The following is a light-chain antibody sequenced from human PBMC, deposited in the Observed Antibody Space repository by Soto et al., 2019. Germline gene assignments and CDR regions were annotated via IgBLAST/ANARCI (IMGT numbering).Light chain of an antibody. CDR2: DVS. J-gene: IGLJ1*01. V-gene: IGLV2-14*03. Sequence: QSALTQPASVSGSPGQSITISCTGASSDVGGFDHVSWYQQHPGKVPRLLIYDVSSRPSGVSDRFSGSKSGNTASLTISGLQAEDEDEYFCHSFTTTTTYVFGTGTKLTVL. CDR3: HSFTTTTTYV. CDR1: SSDVGGFDH.